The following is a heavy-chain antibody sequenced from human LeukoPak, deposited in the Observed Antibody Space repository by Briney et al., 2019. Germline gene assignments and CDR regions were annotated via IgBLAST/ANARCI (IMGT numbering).Heavy chain of an antibody. CDR3: ARVFGSTRLYGMDV. Sequence: GASVKVSCKASGYTFTSYGISWVRQAPGQGLEWMGWISAYNGNTNYAQKLQGRVTMTTDTSSSTAYMELRSLRSDDTAVYYCARVFGSTRLYGMDVWGQGTTVTVSS. CDR1: GYTFTSYG. D-gene: IGHD2-2*01. J-gene: IGHJ6*02. CDR2: ISAYNGNT. V-gene: IGHV1-18*01.